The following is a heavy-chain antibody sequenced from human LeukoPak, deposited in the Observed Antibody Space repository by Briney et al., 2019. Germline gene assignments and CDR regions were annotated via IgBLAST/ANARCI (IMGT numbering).Heavy chain of an antibody. V-gene: IGHV3-23*01. J-gene: IGHJ4*02. CDR2: ITGSGANT. Sequence: PGGSLRLSCGASGITFSNHAMTWVRQAPGKGLEWVSGITGSGANTYYAESVKGRFTISRDNSRNTLYLQMNSLRAEDAALYYCATRPATETYFGVFDYWGQGTLVTVSS. D-gene: IGHD1-1*01. CDR1: GITFSNHA. CDR3: ATRPATETYFGVFDY.